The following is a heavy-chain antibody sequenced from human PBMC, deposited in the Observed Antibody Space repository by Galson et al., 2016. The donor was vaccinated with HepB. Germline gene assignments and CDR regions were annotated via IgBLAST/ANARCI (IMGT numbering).Heavy chain of an antibody. CDR1: GFTFSDSY. CDR2: ISSSSSYT. J-gene: IGHJ6*02. D-gene: IGHD6-13*01. V-gene: IGHV3-11*06. CDR3: ARKGAAAAGYALDV. Sequence: SLRLSCAASGFTFSDSYMSWIRQAPGKGLEWVSYISSSSSYTNYADSVKDRFTISSDNAKNSLYLQMSSLRVEDTAVYYCARKGAAAAGYALDVWGQGTTVTVSS.